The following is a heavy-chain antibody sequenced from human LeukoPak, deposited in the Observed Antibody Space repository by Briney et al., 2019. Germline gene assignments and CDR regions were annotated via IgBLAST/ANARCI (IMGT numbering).Heavy chain of an antibody. J-gene: IGHJ4*02. CDR3: ARHQSYGSGTYYAPFDN. D-gene: IGHD3-10*01. V-gene: IGHV4-39*01. Sequence: SETLSLTCTVSGSSVSSNNYYWGWIRQPPMKGLEWIGSIYYSGSTEYNLSLKSRVTISVDTSRNQFSLKLSSVTAADTAVYYCARHQSYGSGTYYAPFDNWGQVILVTVSS. CDR1: GSSVSSNNYY. CDR2: IYYSGST.